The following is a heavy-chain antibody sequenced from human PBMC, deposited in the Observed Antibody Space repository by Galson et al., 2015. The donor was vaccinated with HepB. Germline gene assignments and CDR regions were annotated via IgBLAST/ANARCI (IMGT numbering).Heavy chain of an antibody. CDR3: ARGLWLGESSYGMDV. V-gene: IGHV4-4*02. D-gene: IGHD3-10*01. Sequence: SETLSLTCAVSGGSISSANWWTWVRQSPGKGLEWIGEKYHSGSANYNPSLKSRVTISVDKSNNHFSLRLTSVIAADTAVYYCARGLWLGESSYGMDVWGQGTTVTVSS. J-gene: IGHJ6*02. CDR2: KYHSGSA. CDR1: GGSISSANW.